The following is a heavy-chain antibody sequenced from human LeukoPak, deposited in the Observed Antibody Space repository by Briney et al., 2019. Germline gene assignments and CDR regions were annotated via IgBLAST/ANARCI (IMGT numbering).Heavy chain of an antibody. J-gene: IGHJ4*02. CDR1: GFTISNNY. CDR3: ARDIWQLVYFDY. V-gene: IGHV3-66*01. D-gene: IGHD6-13*01. Sequence: GGSLRLSCAASGFTISNNYIRWLRQAPGKGLEWVSHIYSGGFTQFAGSVKGRFTISRDNAKNSLYLQMNSLRAEDTAVYYCARDIWQLVYFDYWGQGTLVTVSS. CDR2: IYSGGFT.